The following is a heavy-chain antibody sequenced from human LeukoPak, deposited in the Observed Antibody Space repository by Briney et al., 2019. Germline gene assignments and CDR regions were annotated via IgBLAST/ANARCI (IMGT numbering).Heavy chain of an antibody. CDR1: GFTFGDYA. CDR3: SRDQPPYY. J-gene: IGHJ4*02. CDR2: IASKTYGGTA. V-gene: IGHV3-49*04. Sequence: PGGSLRLSCTASGFTFGDYAMTWVRQAPGKGLEWVGFIASKTYGGTAEYAASVKGRFTISRDDSKSIAYLQMNSLKTEDTAVYFCSRDQPPYYCGRGTLVTVSS.